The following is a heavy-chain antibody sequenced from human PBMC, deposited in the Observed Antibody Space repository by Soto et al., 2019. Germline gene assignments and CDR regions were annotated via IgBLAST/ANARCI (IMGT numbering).Heavy chain of an antibody. Sequence: EVLLEESGGGLVQPGGSLRLSCAASGFTVSNNYMAWVRQAPGKGLEWVSVIQGGGSISYADSVRDRFTISRDSSKNTVLLQMNSLRPEDTAVYFCARGEGSRSNALGYWGHGTLVTVSS. CDR3: ARGEGSRSNALGY. V-gene: IGHV3-66*01. J-gene: IGHJ4*01. D-gene: IGHD3-10*01. CDR1: GFTVSNNY. CDR2: IQGGGSI.